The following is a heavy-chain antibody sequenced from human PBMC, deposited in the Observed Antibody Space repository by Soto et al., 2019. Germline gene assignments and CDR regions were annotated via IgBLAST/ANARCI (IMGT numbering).Heavy chain of an antibody. J-gene: IGHJ3*02. CDR2: IYYGGST. D-gene: IGHD3-10*01. CDR1: GGSIRGESSH. V-gene: IGHV4-39*01. Sequence: SETLSLTCTVSGGSIRGESSHWGGIPQPPGKGLEWIGSIYYGGSTYYNPSLKSRVTISVDTSKDQFSLKLSSVTAADTAEHYCARQKGAGRSVIDILGQGTIDT. CDR3: ARQKGAGRSVIDI.